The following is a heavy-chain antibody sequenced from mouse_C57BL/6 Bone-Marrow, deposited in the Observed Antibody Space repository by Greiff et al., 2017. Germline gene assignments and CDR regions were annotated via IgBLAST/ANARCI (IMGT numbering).Heavy chain of an antibody. D-gene: IGHD3-2*02. CDR3: ARQRLMDY. J-gene: IGHJ4*01. Sequence: EVQVVASGGGLVQPGGSLQLSCAASGFTFSDYYMYWVRQTPEKRLEWVAYISNGGGSTYYPDTVKGRFTISRDNAKNTLYLQMSRLKSEDTAMYYCARQRLMDYWGQGTSVTVSS. V-gene: IGHV5-12*01. CDR2: ISNGGGST. CDR1: GFTFSDYY.